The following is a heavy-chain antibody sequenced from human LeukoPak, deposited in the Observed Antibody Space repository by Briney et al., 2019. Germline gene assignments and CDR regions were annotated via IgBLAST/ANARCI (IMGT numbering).Heavy chain of an antibody. CDR1: GGSISSYY. Sequence: SSETLSLTCTVSGGSISSYYWNWIRQPAGKGLEWIGRIYTSGSTNYNPSLKSRVTMSVDTSKNQFSLKLSSVTAADTAVYYCARGSGVGYGDYEGFDYWGQGTLVTVSS. D-gene: IGHD4-17*01. CDR2: IYTSGST. J-gene: IGHJ4*02. CDR3: ARGSGVGYGDYEGFDY. V-gene: IGHV4-4*07.